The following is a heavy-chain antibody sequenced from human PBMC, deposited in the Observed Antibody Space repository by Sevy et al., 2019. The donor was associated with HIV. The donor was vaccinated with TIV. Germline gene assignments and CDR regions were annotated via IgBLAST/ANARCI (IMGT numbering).Heavy chain of an antibody. CDR1: GFTFSSYW. CDR2: IMQDGSEK. CDR3: ARDPYCSSTSCREEIFYYYYGMDV. V-gene: IGHV3-7*01. J-gene: IGHJ6*02. Sequence: GGSLRLSCAASGFTFSSYWMSWVRQAPGKGLEWVANIMQDGSEKYYVDSVKGRFTISRDNAKNSLYLQMNSLRAEDTAVYYCARDPYCSSTSCREEIFYYYYGMDVWGQGTTVTVSS. D-gene: IGHD2-2*01.